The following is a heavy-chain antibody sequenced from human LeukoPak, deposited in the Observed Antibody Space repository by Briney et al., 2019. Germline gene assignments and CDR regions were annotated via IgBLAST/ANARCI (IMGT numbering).Heavy chain of an antibody. D-gene: IGHD2-2*02. CDR2: IYYSGST. CDR1: GGSISSSSYY. V-gene: IGHV4-39*01. CDR3: RGIVVVPAAIGYYYYGMDV. Sequence: SETLSLTCTVSGGSISSSSYYWGWIRQPPGKGLEWIGSIYYSGSTYYNPSLKSRVTISVDTSKNQFSLKLSSVTAADTAVYYCRGIVVVPAAIGYYYYGMDVWGQGTTVTVSS. J-gene: IGHJ6*02.